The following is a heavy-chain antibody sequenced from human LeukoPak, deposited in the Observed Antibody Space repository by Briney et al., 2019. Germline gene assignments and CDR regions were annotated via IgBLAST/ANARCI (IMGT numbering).Heavy chain of an antibody. CDR3: AKDVWFGELSWWFDP. J-gene: IGHJ5*02. CDR1: GFTFSSYG. Sequence: PGGSLRLSCAASGFTFSSYGMHWVRQAPGKGLEWVAVISYDGSNKYYADSVKGRFTISRDNSKNTLYLQMNSLRAEDTAVYYCAKDVWFGELSWWFDPWGQGTLVTVSS. CDR2: ISYDGSNK. D-gene: IGHD3-10*01. V-gene: IGHV3-30*18.